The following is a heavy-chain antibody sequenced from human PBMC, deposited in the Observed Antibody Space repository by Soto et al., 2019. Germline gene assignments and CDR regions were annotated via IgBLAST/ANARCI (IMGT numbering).Heavy chain of an antibody. CDR3: ARGGPGDSYAFDI. Sequence: QVQLQESGPGLVKPSGTLSLTCIVSGGSMTKYYWSWIRQPPGKGLEWIGYIYYVGSTNYNPSLKMRVTMSVDTSRNQFSLKLSSMTPADSAVYYCARGGPGDSYAFDIWGQGTVVTVSS. V-gene: IGHV4-59*01. CDR1: GGSMTKYY. D-gene: IGHD2-21*02. CDR2: IYYVGST. J-gene: IGHJ3*02.